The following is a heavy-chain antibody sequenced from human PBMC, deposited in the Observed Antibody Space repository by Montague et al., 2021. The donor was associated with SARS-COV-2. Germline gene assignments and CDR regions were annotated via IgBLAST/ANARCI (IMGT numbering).Heavy chain of an antibody. V-gene: IGHV3-74*03. CDR2: ITTDATNT. J-gene: IGHJ5*02. D-gene: IGHD4/OR15-4a*01. CDR1: GFTFSNHW. Sequence: SLRLSCAASGFTFSNHWMNWVRQPPGKGLVWVSRITTDATNTAYADSVKGRFTVSRDNAKDTLYLQMNSLRVEDTAVYYCAREKGAATPSDPGGQGTLATVS. CDR3: AREKGAATPSDP.